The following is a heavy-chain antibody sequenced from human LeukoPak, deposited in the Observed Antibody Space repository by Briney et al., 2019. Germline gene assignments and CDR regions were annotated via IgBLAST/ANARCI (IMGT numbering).Heavy chain of an antibody. V-gene: IGHV1-18*04. Sequence: ASVKVSCKASGYTFATYGITWVRQAPGQGLEWMGWISAYNGNTNYAQKLQDRVTMTTDTSTSTAYMELRSLRSDDTAVYYCARDQPNPYTSSWYPDKRTFDIWGQGTLVTVSS. CDR3: ARDQPNPYTSSWYPDKRTFDI. CDR1: GYTFATYG. D-gene: IGHD6-13*01. CDR2: ISAYNGNT. J-gene: IGHJ3*02.